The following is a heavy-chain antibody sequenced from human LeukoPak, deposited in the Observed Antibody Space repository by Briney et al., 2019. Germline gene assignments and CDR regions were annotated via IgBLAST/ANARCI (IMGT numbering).Heavy chain of an antibody. J-gene: IGHJ1*01. V-gene: IGHV4-4*02. D-gene: IGHD3-22*01. CDR2: ISQSART. CDR1: GGSISNNW. Sequence: PSETLSLTCGVTGGSISNNWWTWVRKPPGKGLEWIGEISQSARTNYNPSLKSRVTMSIDKSRNQFSLRMTSVTAADTAVYYCAGVRLGSSGFSEYFEHWGQGTLVTVSS. CDR3: AGVRLGSSGFSEYFEH.